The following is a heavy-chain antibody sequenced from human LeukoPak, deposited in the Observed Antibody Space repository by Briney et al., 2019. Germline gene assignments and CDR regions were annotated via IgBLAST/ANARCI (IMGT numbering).Heavy chain of an antibody. CDR1: GYTFTSYG. Sequence: ASVKVSCKASGYTFTSYGISWVRQAPGQGLEWMGWISAYNGNTNYAQKLQGRVTMTTDTSTSTAYMALRSLRSDDTAVYYCARATYYDFWSGYGVLDYWGQGTLVTVSS. J-gene: IGHJ4*02. CDR3: ARATYYDFWSGYGVLDY. V-gene: IGHV1-18*01. D-gene: IGHD3-3*01. CDR2: ISAYNGNT.